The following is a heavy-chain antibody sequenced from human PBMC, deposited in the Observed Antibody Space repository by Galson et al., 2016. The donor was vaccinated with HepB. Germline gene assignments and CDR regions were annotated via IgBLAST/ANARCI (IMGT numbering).Heavy chain of an antibody. V-gene: IGHV3-33*01. J-gene: IGHJ4*02. D-gene: IGHD6-19*01. CDR2: INHDGSNE. CDR3: AREMSSAGWQKAFDH. CDR1: GFKFRSYD. Sequence: LRISCEASGFKFRSYDMHWVPQAPGLGLDWVAVINHDGSNEYYEDSVKGRFTISSDNSKNKVYLQMNSLRAEDTAVYYCAREMSSAGWQKAFDHWGQGNLVTVSS.